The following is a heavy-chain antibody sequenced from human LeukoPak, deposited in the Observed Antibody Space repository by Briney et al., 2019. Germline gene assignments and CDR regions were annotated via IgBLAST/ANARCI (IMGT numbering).Heavy chain of an antibody. D-gene: IGHD4-23*01. CDR1: GYTFTSYA. J-gene: IGHJ3*02. Sequence: ASVTVSCKASGYTFTSYAMNWVRQAPGQGLEWMGWISAYNGNTNYAQKLQGRVTMTTDTSTSTAYMEVRSLRSDDTAVYYCVRPGIGGNSAFDIWGQGTMVTVSS. CDR2: ISAYNGNT. CDR3: VRPGIGGNSAFDI. V-gene: IGHV1-18*01.